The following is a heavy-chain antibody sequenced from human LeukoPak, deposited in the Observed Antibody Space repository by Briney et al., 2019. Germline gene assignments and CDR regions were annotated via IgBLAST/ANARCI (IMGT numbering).Heavy chain of an antibody. CDR3: ARLLPQDAFDI. CDR1: GGSFSGYD. CDR2: INHSGST. V-gene: IGHV4-34*01. D-gene: IGHD2-15*01. J-gene: IGHJ3*02. Sequence: PSETLSLTCAVYGGSFSGYDWSWIRQPPGKGLEWIGEINHSGSTNYSPSLKSRVTISVDTSKNQFSLKLSSVTAADTAVYYCARLLPQDAFDIWGQGTMVTVSS.